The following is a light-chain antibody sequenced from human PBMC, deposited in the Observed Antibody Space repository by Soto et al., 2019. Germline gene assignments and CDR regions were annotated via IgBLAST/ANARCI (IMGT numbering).Light chain of an antibody. CDR1: QSVSSSY. Sequence: DIVLTQSPGTLSLSPGERASLSCRASQSVSSSYLAWYQQKPGQPPRLLIYGASSRATGIPDRFRGSGSGTDFTLTISRLETEDFAVYYCQQYGSSPPITFGQGTRLEN. J-gene: IGKJ5*01. V-gene: IGKV3-20*01. CDR3: QQYGSSPPIT. CDR2: GAS.